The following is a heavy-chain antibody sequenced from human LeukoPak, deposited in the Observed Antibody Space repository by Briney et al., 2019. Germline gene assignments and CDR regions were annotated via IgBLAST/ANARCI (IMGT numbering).Heavy chain of an antibody. CDR3: ANLGNWNDVRDY. CDR1: GFTFISYA. Sequence: GGSLRLSCAASGFTFISYAMTWVRQAPGMGLEWVSAISAGGGTILYADSVKGRFTISRDNSKNTLYLQMNSLRAEDTAVYYCANLGNWNDVRDYWGQGTLVTVSS. CDR2: ISAGGGTI. J-gene: IGHJ4*02. D-gene: IGHD1-20*01. V-gene: IGHV3-23*01.